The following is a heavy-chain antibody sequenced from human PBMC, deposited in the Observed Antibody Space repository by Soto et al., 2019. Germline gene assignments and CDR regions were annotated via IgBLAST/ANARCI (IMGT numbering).Heavy chain of an antibody. CDR1: GYTFTSYA. CDR3: ARAYDRNRFDP. Sequence: ASVKVSCKASGYTFTSYAMHWVRQAPGQRLEWMGWINAGNGNTKYSQKFQGRVTITRDTSASTAYMELSSLRSEDTAVYYCARAYDRNRFDPWGQGTLVPVSS. CDR2: INAGNGNT. D-gene: IGHD3-22*01. V-gene: IGHV1-3*01. J-gene: IGHJ5*02.